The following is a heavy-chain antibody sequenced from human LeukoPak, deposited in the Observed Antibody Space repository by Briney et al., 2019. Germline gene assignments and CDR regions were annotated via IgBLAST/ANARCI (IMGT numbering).Heavy chain of an antibody. Sequence: PSETLSLTCTVSGASISSSNYYWGWLRQPPGKGLESIGSIYYSGSTYYNPSLKSRVTISVDTSKNQFSLKLSSVTAADTAVYYCAGAPIFPSWYFDLWGRGTLVTVSS. CDR2: IYYSGST. J-gene: IGHJ2*01. CDR1: GASISSSNYY. CDR3: AGAPIFPSWYFDL. V-gene: IGHV4-39*07.